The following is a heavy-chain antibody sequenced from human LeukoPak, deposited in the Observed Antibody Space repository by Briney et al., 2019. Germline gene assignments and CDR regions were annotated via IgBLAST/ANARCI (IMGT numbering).Heavy chain of an antibody. CDR3: AREATVTTAGFDY. Sequence: PSQTLSLTCTVSGGSISSGGYYWSWIRQHPGKGLEWIGYIYYSGSTYYNPSLKSRVTISVDTSKNQFSLKLSSVTAADTAAYYCAREATVTTAGFDYWGQGTLVTVSS. CDR1: GGSISSGGYY. D-gene: IGHD4-17*01. J-gene: IGHJ4*02. CDR2: IYYSGST. V-gene: IGHV4-31*03.